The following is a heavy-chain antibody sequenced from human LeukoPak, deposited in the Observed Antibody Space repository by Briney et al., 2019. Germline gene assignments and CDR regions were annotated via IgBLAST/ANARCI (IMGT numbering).Heavy chain of an antibody. V-gene: IGHV3-11*01. CDR1: GFTFTDFY. Sequence: AGVSLRLSCGASGFTFTDFYMSWIRQAPCKGLEWVSYISISGTTIYYADSVKGRFTFSSDNPKNSVYLQMNSLRAEDTAVYYCARTGRLQYGDYVAFDYWGQGTLVTVSS. J-gene: IGHJ4*02. CDR2: ISISGTTI. D-gene: IGHD4-17*01. CDR3: ARTGRLQYGDYVAFDY.